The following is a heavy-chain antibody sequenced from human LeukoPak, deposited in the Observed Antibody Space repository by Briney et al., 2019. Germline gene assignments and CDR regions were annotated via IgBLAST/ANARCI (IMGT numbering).Heavy chain of an antibody. D-gene: IGHD6-13*01. CDR1: GGTFSSYA. Sequence: SVKVSCKASGGTFSSYAISWVRQAPGQGLEWMGRIIPILGIANYAQKFQGRVTITADKSTSTAYMELSSLRSEDTAVYYCASQQGRSSRSKIDYWGQGTLVTVSS. CDR3: ASQQGRSSRSKIDY. J-gene: IGHJ4*02. V-gene: IGHV1-69*04. CDR2: IIPILGIA.